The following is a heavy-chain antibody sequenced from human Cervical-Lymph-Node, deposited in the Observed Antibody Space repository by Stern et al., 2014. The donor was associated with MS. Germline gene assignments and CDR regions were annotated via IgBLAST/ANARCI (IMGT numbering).Heavy chain of an antibody. D-gene: IGHD3-10*01. CDR2: ISYDGSKA. Sequence: MQLVESGGGVVQPGRALRLSCAATGFNFSSYAMQWVRQAPGKGLEWLAVISYDGSKAYYAESVKGRFTVSRDNSKNTLFLQVNSLKPEDTAEYYCARDLVWFGELDWGAMDVWGHGTTVTVSS. V-gene: IGHV3-30-3*01. CDR3: ARDLVWFGELDWGAMDV. J-gene: IGHJ6*02. CDR1: GFNFSSYA.